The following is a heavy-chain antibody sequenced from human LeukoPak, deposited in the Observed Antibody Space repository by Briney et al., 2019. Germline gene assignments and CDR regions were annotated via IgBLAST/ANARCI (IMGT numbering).Heavy chain of an antibody. CDR1: GFTFGDYA. CDR2: IGSKPYGGKT. V-gene: IGHV3-49*04. D-gene: IGHD3-22*01. J-gene: IGHJ5*02. CDR3: TRDSSEYYDRSGYPDWFDP. Sequence: GGSLSLSCTTSGFTFGDYAMSWVRQAPGKGLEWIGFIGSKPYGGKTAYAASVKARFSISRDDSKSIAYLQMNSLKTEDTAVYYCTRDSSEYYDRSGYPDWFDPWGQGTLGTVSS.